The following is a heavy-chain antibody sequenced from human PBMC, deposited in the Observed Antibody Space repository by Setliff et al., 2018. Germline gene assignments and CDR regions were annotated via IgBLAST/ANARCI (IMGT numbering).Heavy chain of an antibody. Sequence: ASVKVSCKASGYTFTNYAIHWVRQAPGQRLEWMGWINAGNGDTKYSQDFQGRVTITRDTSVSTAYMDLSSLRSDDMAVYYCARGRPTANPYYYYYMDVWGKGTTVTVSS. J-gene: IGHJ6*03. D-gene: IGHD4-4*01. CDR2: INAGNGDT. V-gene: IGHV1-3*03. CDR1: GYTFTNYA. CDR3: ARGRPTANPYYYYYMDV.